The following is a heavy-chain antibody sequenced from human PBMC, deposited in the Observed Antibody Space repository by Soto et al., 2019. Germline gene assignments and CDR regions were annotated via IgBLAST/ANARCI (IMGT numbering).Heavy chain of an antibody. D-gene: IGHD4-17*01. CDR1: GDSKKHYY. Sequence: QVQLEGSGPGPGKPSETPFLTCNVSGDSKKHYYWSWIRQPPGKGLEWIGDIYYSGSTNYNPSLEGRVTISVDTSKNQLALTLTSVTAADTAVYYCARAGGDYPWSTFRDNYFGPWGQGTLVTVSS. CDR2: IYYSGST. V-gene: IGHV4-59*01. J-gene: IGHJ5*02. CDR3: ARAGGDYPWSTFRDNYFGP.